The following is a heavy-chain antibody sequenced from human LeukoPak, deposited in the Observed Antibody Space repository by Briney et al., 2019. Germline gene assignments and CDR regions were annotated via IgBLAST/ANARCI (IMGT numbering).Heavy chain of an antibody. Sequence: GGSLRLSCVASGFSFSDAWMSWVRQAPGKGLEWVGRIKSESAGGTTDYGAPVKGRFTISRDDSKNTVYLQTNSLKTEDTAVYYCTTRKDGYNPWGQGTLVTVSS. CDR3: TTRKDGYNP. CDR2: IKSESAGGTT. J-gene: IGHJ4*02. CDR1: GFSFSDAW. D-gene: IGHD5-24*01. V-gene: IGHV3-15*01.